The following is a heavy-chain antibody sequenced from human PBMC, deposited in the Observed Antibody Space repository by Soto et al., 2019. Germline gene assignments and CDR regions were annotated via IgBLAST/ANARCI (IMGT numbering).Heavy chain of an antibody. Sequence: PSETLSLTCAVSGGSISSSNWWSCVRQPPGKGLEWIGEIYHSGSTNYNPSLKSRVTISVDKSKNQFSLKLSSVTAADTAVYYCARDSPASSGWTYYFDYWGQGTLVTVSS. CDR3: ARDSPASSGWTYYFDY. D-gene: IGHD6-19*01. V-gene: IGHV4-4*02. CDR2: IYHSGST. CDR1: GGSISSSNW. J-gene: IGHJ4*02.